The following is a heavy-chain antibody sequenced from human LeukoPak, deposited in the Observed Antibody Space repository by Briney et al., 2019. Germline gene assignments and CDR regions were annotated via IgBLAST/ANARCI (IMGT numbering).Heavy chain of an antibody. Sequence: PGGSLRLSCAASGFSLSGNAVSWVRQAPGKRPEWVAGIGPDDATFYPASVRGRFTISRDNAKNSLYLQMNSLRAEDTAVYYCARALVASVSHNWFDPWGQGTQVTVSS. CDR1: GFSLSGNA. V-gene: IGHV3-69-1*01. J-gene: IGHJ5*02. CDR2: IGPDDAT. D-gene: IGHD2-15*01. CDR3: ARALVASVSHNWFDP.